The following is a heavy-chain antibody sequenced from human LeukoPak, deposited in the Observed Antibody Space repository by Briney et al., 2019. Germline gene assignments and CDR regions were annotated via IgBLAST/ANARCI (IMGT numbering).Heavy chain of an antibody. D-gene: IGHD3-9*01. J-gene: IGHJ4*02. CDR1: GFTVSSNY. V-gene: IGHV3-53*01. CDR2: IYSGGST. CDR3: AKAVLRYFDWSNQHPSY. Sequence: GGSLRLSCAASGFTVSSNYMSWVRQAPGKGLEWVSVIYSGGSTYYADSVKGRFTISRDNSRNTLYLQMNSLRAEDTAVYYCAKAVLRYFDWSNQHPSYWGQGTLVTVSS.